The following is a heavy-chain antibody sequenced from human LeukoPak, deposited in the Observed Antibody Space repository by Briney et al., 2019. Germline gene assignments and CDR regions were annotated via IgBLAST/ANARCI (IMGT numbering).Heavy chain of an antibody. Sequence: ASVKVSCKASGYTFTSYDINWVQQATGQGLEWMGWMNPDSGNTGYARKFQGRVTMTRNTSISTAYMELSSLRSEDTAVYYCARGEITMVRGVIISWFDPWGQGTPVTVSS. D-gene: IGHD3-10*01. CDR2: MNPDSGNT. CDR3: ARGEITMVRGVIISWFDP. J-gene: IGHJ5*02. V-gene: IGHV1-8*01. CDR1: GYTFTSYD.